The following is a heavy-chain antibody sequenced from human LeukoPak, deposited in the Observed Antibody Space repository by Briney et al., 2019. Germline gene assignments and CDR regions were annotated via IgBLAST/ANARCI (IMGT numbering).Heavy chain of an antibody. CDR1: GYTFTSYY. CDR3: ARRGEDYGDYDGWFDP. D-gene: IGHD4-17*01. J-gene: IGHJ5*02. CDR2: TNPSGGST. Sequence: GASVKVSCKASGYTFTSYYMHWVRQAPGQGLEWMGITNPSGGSTSYAQKFQGRVTMTRDTSTSTGYMELSSLRSEDTAVYYCARRGEDYGDYDGWFDPWGQGTLVTVSS. V-gene: IGHV1-46*01.